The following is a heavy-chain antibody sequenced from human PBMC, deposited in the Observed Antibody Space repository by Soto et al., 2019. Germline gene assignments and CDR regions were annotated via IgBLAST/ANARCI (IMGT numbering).Heavy chain of an antibody. J-gene: IGHJ6*02. CDR2: ISGSGGST. D-gene: IGHD6-6*01. V-gene: IGHV3-23*01. Sequence: EVQLLESGGGLVQPGGSLRLSCAASGFTFSSYAMSWVRQAPGKGLEWVSAISGSGGSTYYADSVKGRFTISRDNSKNTLYLQMNSLRAEDTAVYYCATKPSSSGGMDVWGQGTTVTVSS. CDR1: GFTFSSYA. CDR3: ATKPSSSGGMDV.